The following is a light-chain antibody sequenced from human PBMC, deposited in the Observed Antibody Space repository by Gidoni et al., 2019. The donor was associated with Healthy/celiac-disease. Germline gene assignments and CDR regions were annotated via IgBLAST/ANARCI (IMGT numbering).Light chain of an antibody. CDR1: KLGDKY. V-gene: IGLV3-1*01. J-gene: IGLJ2*01. CDR2: QDS. CDR3: QAWDSRV. Sequence: SYELTQPPSVSVSPGQTASITCSGDKLGDKYACWYQQKPGQPPVLVIYQDSKRPSGIPERFSGSNSGNTATLTISGTQAMDEADYYCQAWDSRVFGGGTKLTVL.